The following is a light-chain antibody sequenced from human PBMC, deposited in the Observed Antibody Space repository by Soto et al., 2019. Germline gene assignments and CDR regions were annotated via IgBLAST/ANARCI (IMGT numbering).Light chain of an antibody. Sequence: EIVLTQSPATLSLSPGERATLFCRAIQSVTSSSIAWHQQKPGQAPRLLIYGASSRATGIPDRFSASGSGTDFTLTISRLESEDSAVYYCQHYGSSPGLTFGGGTKVDIK. V-gene: IGKV3-20*01. CDR3: QHYGSSPGLT. CDR1: QSVTSSS. CDR2: GAS. J-gene: IGKJ4*01.